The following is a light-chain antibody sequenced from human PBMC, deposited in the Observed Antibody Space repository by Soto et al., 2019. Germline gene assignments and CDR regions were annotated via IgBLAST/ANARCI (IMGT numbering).Light chain of an antibody. CDR2: AAS. CDR1: QGISSW. CDR3: QQDISFPFT. V-gene: IGKV1-12*01. Sequence: DIQMTQSPSSVSASVGDRVTITCRASQGISSWLAWYQQKPGQAPKLLIYAASNLQSGVPSRFSGSGSGTHFTLTINSLPPEDVATYYCQQDISFPFTFGPGTKVDVK. J-gene: IGKJ3*01.